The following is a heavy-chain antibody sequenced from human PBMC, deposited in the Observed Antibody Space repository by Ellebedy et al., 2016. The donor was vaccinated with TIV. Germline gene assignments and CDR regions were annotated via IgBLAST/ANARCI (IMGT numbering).Heavy chain of an antibody. CDR3: ARTKAVAGTFCFDS. V-gene: IGHV4-59*01. CDR1: GGSINSYY. Sequence: SETLSLTCTVSGGSINSYYWSWIRQPPGKGLEWIGYVFYSGSTHYNPSLKSRVTISVDTSRNQFSLKLRSVTAADTAVYYCARTKAVAGTFCFDSWGQGTLVPVSS. CDR2: VFYSGST. J-gene: IGHJ4*02. D-gene: IGHD6-19*01.